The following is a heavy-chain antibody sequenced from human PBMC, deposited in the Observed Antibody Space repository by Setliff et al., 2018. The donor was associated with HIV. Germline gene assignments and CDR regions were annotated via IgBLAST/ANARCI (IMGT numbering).Heavy chain of an antibody. V-gene: IGHV1-69*13. Sequence: SVKVSCKASGGTFSSYPISWVRQAPGQGLEWMGGIIPIFGTTHYAQKFQGRVTVTADESTSTAYMQLSRLRSYDTAVYYCARDGYYNSWSGYGYYYYYMDVWGKGTTVTVSS. CDR2: IIPIFGTT. J-gene: IGHJ6*03. D-gene: IGHD3-3*01. CDR1: GGTFSSYP. CDR3: ARDGYYNSWSGYGYYYYYMDV.